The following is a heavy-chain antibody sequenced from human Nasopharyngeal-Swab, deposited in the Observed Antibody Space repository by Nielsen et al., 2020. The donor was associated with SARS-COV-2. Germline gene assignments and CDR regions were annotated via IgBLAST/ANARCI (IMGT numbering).Heavy chain of an antibody. Sequence: SETLSLTCTVSGYSISSGYYWGWIRQPPGKGLEWIGSIYYSGSTYYNPSLKSRVTISADTSKNQFSLKLSSVTAADTAVYYCARHSLAVAGSKGAFDIWGQGTMVTVSS. CDR1: GYSISSGYY. CDR3: ARHSLAVAGSKGAFDI. D-gene: IGHD6-19*01. CDR2: IYYSGST. J-gene: IGHJ3*02. V-gene: IGHV4-38-2*02.